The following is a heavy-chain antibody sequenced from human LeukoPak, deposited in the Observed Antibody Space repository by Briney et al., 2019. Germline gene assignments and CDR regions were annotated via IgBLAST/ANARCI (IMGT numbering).Heavy chain of an antibody. V-gene: IGHV3-64*02. CDR1: GLTFSSHS. CDR2: ISGDSVYT. D-gene: IGHD3-22*01. CDR3: AKNPGHYYDSSGADFDY. J-gene: IGHJ4*02. Sequence: SGGSLRLSCAASGLTFSSHSMHWVRQAPGKGLEYVSAISGDSVYTYYADSVKGRFTISRDNSKNTLYLQMNSLRAEDTAVYYCAKNPGHYYDSSGADFDYWGQGTLVTVSS.